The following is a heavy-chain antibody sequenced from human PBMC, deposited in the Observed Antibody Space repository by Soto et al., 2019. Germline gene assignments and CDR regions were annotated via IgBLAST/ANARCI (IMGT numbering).Heavy chain of an antibody. CDR1: GGSINSGGYC. CDR3: SRGILV. J-gene: IGHJ4*02. V-gene: IGHV4-31*03. Sequence: QVQLQESGPGLVKPSQTLSLTCTVSGGSINSGGYCWSWIRQHPGKGLEWIGCISYGGSTSYHASLKSRVTISVDTSKNQFSLKPSSVTAADTAVYYCSRGILVWGQGTLITVSS. CDR2: ISYGGST. D-gene: IGHD5-18*01.